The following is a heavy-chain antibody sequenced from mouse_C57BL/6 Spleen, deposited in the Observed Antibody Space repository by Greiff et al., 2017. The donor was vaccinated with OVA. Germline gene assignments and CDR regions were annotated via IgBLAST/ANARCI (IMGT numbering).Heavy chain of an antibody. CDR1: GYTFTDYE. Sequence: SGAELVRPGASVTLSCKASGYTFTDYEMHWVKQTPVHGLEWIGAIDPETGGTAYNQKFKGKAILTADKSSSTAYMELRSLTSEDSAVYYCTFYYYGSSLFAYWGQGTLVTVSA. V-gene: IGHV1-15*01. D-gene: IGHD1-1*01. CDR2: IDPETGGT. CDR3: TFYYYGSSLFAY. J-gene: IGHJ3*01.